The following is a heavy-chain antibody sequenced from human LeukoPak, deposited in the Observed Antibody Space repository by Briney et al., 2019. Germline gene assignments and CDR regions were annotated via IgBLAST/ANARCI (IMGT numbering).Heavy chain of an antibody. V-gene: IGHV3-7*01. CDR2: IKQDGSEK. Sequence: PGGSLRLSCAASGFTFSRNWMSWVRQAPGKGLEWVANIKQDGSEKNYVDSVKGRFTISRDNAKNSLYLQMNSLRAEDTAIYFCAREDDWNYEDYWGQGTLVTVSS. J-gene: IGHJ4*02. CDR3: AREDDWNYEDY. CDR1: GFTFSRNW. D-gene: IGHD1-7*01.